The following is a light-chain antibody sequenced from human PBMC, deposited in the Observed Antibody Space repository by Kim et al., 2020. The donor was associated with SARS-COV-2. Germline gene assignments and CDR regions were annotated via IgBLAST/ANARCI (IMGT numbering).Light chain of an antibody. Sequence: AVRQTGRTRCQGNSRRCYDASWYQQTPGQAPLLVIYDKNSRSSGIADLFSGSSSGNADSLTTTGDQAEDEADYYCNSRDSSSNWVFGGGTKLTVL. J-gene: IGLJ3*02. CDR1: SRRCYD. CDR2: DKN. V-gene: IGLV3-19*01. CDR3: NSRDSSSNWV.